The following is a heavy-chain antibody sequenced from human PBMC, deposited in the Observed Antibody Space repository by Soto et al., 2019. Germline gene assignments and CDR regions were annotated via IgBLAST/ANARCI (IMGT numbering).Heavy chain of an antibody. CDR3: ARALVVPAAIYWFDP. Sequence: SETLSLTCAVYGGSFSGYYWSWIRQPPGKGLEWIGEINHSGSTNYNPSLKSRVTISVDTSKNQFSLKLSSVTAADTAVYYCARALVVPAAIYWFDPWGQGTLVTVSS. D-gene: IGHD2-2*01. CDR1: GGSFSGYY. CDR2: INHSGST. J-gene: IGHJ5*02. V-gene: IGHV4-34*01.